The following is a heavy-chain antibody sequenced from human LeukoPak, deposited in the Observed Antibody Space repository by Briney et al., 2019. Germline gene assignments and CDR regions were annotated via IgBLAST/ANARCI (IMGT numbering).Heavy chain of an antibody. V-gene: IGHV1-18*01. J-gene: IGHJ5*02. CDR3: ASPAWFGDTGFDP. D-gene: IGHD3-10*01. Sequence: GASVKVSCKASGYIFSNFGINWVRQAPGQGLEWMGWISGYNGYTKYAQKLQGRVTMTTDTSTSTAHMELRSLRSDDTAVYYCASPAWFGDTGFDPWGQGTLVTVSS. CDR1: GYIFSNFG. CDR2: ISGYNGYT.